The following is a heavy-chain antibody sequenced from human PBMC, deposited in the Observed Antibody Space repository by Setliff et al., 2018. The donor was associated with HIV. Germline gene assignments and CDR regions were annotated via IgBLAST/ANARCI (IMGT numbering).Heavy chain of an antibody. CDR2: VYYDAST. J-gene: IGHJ6*02. CDR1: GGSISTHY. CDR3: ARVGGRGGSSWYLGTKMGRKYGMDV. Sequence: PSETLSLTCTVSGGSISTHYWSWIRQPPGKGLEWIGTVYYDASTIYTPSLNSRVIISVDTSKNQFSLKLSSVTAADTAVYYCARVGGRGGSSWYLGTKMGRKYGMDVWGQGTTVTVSS. D-gene: IGHD6-13*01. V-gene: IGHV4-59*11.